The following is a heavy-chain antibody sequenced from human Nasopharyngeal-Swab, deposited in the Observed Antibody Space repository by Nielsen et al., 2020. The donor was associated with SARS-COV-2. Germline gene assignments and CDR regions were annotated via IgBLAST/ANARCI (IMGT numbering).Heavy chain of an antibody. J-gene: IGHJ6*03. CDR3: AKAQGAETYYYYMDV. V-gene: IGHV3-21*01. Sequence: GESLKISCAASGFTFSSYSMNWVRQAPGKGLEWVSSISSSSSYIYYADSVKGRFTISRDNAKNSLYLQMNSLRAEDTAVYYCAKAQGAETYYYYMDVWGKGTTVTVSS. CDR1: GFTFSSYS. CDR2: ISSSSSYI.